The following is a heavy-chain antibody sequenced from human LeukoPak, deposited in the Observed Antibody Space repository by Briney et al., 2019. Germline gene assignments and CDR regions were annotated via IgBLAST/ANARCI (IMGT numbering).Heavy chain of an antibody. CDR3: ARLPLTGYSRGYYYGVDV. CDR1: GCTFSSYA. D-gene: IGHD3-9*01. J-gene: IGHJ6*02. V-gene: IGHV1-69*01. CDR2: INPICGTA. Sequence: SVTVSCKASGCTFSSYAMSWVRQAPGQGLEWMGGINPICGTANYAQKFQGRVTITADESTSTAYMELSSLRSEDTAVYYCARLPLTGYSRGYYYGVDVWGQGTTVTVSS.